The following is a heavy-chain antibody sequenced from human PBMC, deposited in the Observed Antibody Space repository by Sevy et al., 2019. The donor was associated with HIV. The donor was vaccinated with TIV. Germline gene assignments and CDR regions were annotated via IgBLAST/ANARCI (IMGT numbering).Heavy chain of an antibody. CDR2: ISSNGGST. CDR3: VKYGTASRDAFDI. CDR1: GFTFSSYA. D-gene: IGHD1-1*01. J-gene: IGHJ3*02. Sequence: GGSLRLSCSASGFTFSSYAMHWVRQAPGKGLEYVSAISSNGGSTYYADSVKGRFTISRDNSKNTLYLQMSSLRAEDTAVYYCVKYGTASRDAFDIWGQGTKVTVSS. V-gene: IGHV3-64D*06.